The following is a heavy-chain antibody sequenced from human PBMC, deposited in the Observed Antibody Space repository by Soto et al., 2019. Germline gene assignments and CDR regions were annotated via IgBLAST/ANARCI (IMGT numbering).Heavy chain of an antibody. CDR3: ARDPDSSGYYVFDY. CDR2: ISYDGSNK. J-gene: IGHJ4*02. Sequence: GSLGRSCSASGFTVGSYAMHWVRQAPGKGLEWVAVISYDGSNKYYADSVKVRFTISRDNSKNTLYLQMNSLRAEDTAVYYSARDPDSSGYYVFDYWGQGTLVTVYS. CDR1: GFTVGSYA. V-gene: IGHV3-30-3*01. D-gene: IGHD3-22*01.